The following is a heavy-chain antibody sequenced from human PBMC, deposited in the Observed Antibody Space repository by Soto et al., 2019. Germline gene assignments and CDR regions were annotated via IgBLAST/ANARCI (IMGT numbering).Heavy chain of an antibody. D-gene: IGHD2-21*02. Sequence: QITLKESGPTLVKPTQTLTLTCTFSGFSLSTSRVGVGWIRQPPGKALEWLALIYWNDDKRYSPSLKSRLTITEDTSTNQVVLTMTNMYPVDTATYYCALASGGGNSPYFDYWGQGTLVTVSS. V-gene: IGHV2-5*01. CDR1: GFSLSTSRVG. CDR2: IYWNDDK. CDR3: ALASGGGNSPYFDY. J-gene: IGHJ4*02.